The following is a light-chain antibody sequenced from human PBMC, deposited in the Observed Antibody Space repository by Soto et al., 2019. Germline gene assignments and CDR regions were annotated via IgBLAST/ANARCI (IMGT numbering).Light chain of an antibody. J-gene: IGLJ1*01. Sequence: QSVLTQPASVSGSPGQSITISCTGTSSDVGGYNIVSWYQQHPGKAPKLVIYDVSNRPSGISDRFSGSKSGNTASLTISGLQAEDEADYYCTSFTSSDTHVFGTVTKLTVL. CDR3: TSFTSSDTHV. V-gene: IGLV2-14*03. CDR2: DVS. CDR1: SSDVGGYNI.